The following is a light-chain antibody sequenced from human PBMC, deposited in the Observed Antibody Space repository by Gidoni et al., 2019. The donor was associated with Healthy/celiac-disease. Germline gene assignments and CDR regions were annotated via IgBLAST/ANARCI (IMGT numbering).Light chain of an antibody. CDR3: QQRYSTLLFT. Sequence: DIQMTQSPSSLSASVGDRVTITCRASQSISSYLNWYQQKPGKAPKLLIYAASSLQSGVPSRFSGSGPGTDFTLTISSLQPEDFATYYCQQRYSTLLFTFGPGTKVDIK. CDR1: QSISSY. CDR2: AAS. V-gene: IGKV1-39*01. J-gene: IGKJ3*01.